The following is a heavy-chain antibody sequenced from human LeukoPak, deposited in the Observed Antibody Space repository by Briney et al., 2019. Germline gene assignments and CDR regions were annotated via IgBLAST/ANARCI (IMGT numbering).Heavy chain of an antibody. V-gene: IGHV4-59*11. CDR3: AMGGQAQNY. J-gene: IGHJ4*02. CDR2: IYDSGNT. Sequence: PSETLSLTCTVSGGSIGSHYWSWIRQPPGKGLEWIGDIYDSGNTKYNPSLKSRVTISLDTSKKQISLRVNSVTAADTAVYYCAMGGQAQNYWGQGTLVTVYS. CDR1: GGSIGSHY.